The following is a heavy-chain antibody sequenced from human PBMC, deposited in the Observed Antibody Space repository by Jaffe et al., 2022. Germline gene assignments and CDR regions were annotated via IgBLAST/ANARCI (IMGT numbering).Heavy chain of an antibody. CDR1: GFTFRNYG. V-gene: IGHV3-30*02. CDR3: AKEGGYYFDY. CDR2: IRYEGITK. J-gene: IGHJ4*02. Sequence: QVQLEESGGGVVQPGGSLRLSCAASGFTFRNYGMHWVRQAPGKGLEWVAFIRYEGITKYYADSVKGRFTISRDNSKNTLSLQMNSLRAEDTAIYYCAKEGGYYFDYWGQGALVTVSS.